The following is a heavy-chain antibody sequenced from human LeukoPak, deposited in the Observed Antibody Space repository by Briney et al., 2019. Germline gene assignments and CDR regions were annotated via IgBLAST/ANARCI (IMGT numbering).Heavy chain of an antibody. V-gene: IGHV3-30*03. Sequence: GRSLRLSCVASGFTFSSYAMHWVRQAPGKGLEWVAVISFDGSNKYYADSVKGRFNISRDNSKNTLYLQVSAEDTAIYYCARGYASTSQLDPWGQGTLVTVSS. CDR3: ARGYASTSQLDP. CDR2: ISFDGSNK. D-gene: IGHD6-13*01. CDR1: GFTFSSYA. J-gene: IGHJ5*02.